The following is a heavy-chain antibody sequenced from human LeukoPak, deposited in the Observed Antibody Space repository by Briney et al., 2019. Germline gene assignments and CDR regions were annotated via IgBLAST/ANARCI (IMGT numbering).Heavy chain of an antibody. CDR2: ISGSGGST. D-gene: IGHD3-10*01. J-gene: IGHJ4*02. CDR3: ARDSYGSGSYLYYFDY. Sequence: PGGSLRLSCAASGFTFSSYAMSWVRQAPGKGLEWVSAISGSGGSTYYADSVKGRFTISGDNSKNTLYLQMNSLRAEDTAVYYCARDSYGSGSYLYYFDYWGQGTLVTVSS. V-gene: IGHV3-23*01. CDR1: GFTFSSYA.